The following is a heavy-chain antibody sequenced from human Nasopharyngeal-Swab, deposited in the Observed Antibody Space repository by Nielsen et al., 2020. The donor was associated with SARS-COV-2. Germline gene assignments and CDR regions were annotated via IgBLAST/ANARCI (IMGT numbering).Heavy chain of an antibody. J-gene: IGHJ4*02. Sequence: GGSLRLSCAASGFNFGDYTMHWVRQAPRKGLEWASHISWDGGRTKYADSVRGRFTISRDNSKDFLYLQLNSLGTEDTGFYFCARDKRSSSLFDYWGQGTLVIVYS. CDR1: GFNFGDYT. CDR3: ARDKRSSSLFDY. D-gene: IGHD2-2*01. CDR2: ISWDGGRT. V-gene: IGHV3-43*01.